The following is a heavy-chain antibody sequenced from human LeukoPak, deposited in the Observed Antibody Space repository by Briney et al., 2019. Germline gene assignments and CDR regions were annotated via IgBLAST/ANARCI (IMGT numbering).Heavy chain of an antibody. CDR2: INPNSGGT. V-gene: IGHV1-2*02. CDR3: ARKYDSSGPEFDY. D-gene: IGHD3-22*01. CDR1: GYTFTGYY. Sequence: ASVKVSCKASGYTFTGYYMHWGRQAPGQGLEWKGWINPNSGGTNYAQKFQGRVTMTRDTSISTAYMELSRLRYDATAVYYCARKYDSSGPEFDYWGQGTLVTVSS. J-gene: IGHJ4*02.